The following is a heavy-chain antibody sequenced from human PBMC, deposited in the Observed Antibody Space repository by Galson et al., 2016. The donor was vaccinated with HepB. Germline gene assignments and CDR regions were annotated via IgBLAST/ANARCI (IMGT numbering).Heavy chain of an antibody. CDR2: ISSNSRTI. D-gene: IGHD3-10*01. J-gene: IGHJ6*02. V-gene: IGHV3-9*01. Sequence: LRLSCAASGFIFDDYALSWVRQTPGKGLERVSTISSNSRTIDYADSVKGRFTIFRDNAENSLHLQMDSLKTEDTALYYCAKDRGNLNYYQLYGMDVWGQGTMVTVSS. CDR3: AKDRGNLNYYQLYGMDV. CDR1: GFIFDDYA.